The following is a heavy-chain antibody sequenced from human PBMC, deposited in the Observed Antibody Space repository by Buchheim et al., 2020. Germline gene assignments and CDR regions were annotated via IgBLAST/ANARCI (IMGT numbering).Heavy chain of an antibody. J-gene: IGHJ4*02. Sequence: QVQLVESGGGLVKPGGSLRLSCAASGFTFSDYYMSWIRQAPGKGLEWVSYISSSGSTIYYADSVKGRFTISRDNAKNSLYLQMNSLRAEDTAVYYCAKSSSGGCFSTSCYPAWGRPNFFDYWGQGIL. CDR3: AKSSSGGCFSTSCYPAWGRPNFFDY. CDR1: GFTFSDYY. V-gene: IGHV3-11*01. CDR2: ISSSGSTI. D-gene: IGHD2-2*01.